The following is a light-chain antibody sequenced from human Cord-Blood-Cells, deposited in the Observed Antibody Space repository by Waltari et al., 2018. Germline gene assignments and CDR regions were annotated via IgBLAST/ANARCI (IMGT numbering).Light chain of an antibody. CDR3: QQYGSSPYT. V-gene: IGKV3-20*01. Sequence: EIVFTHSPGTLSLSPGESATLSCRASQSVRSSYLAWYQQKPGQAPRLLIYGASSGATGIPDRFSGSGSGTDFTLTISRLEPEDFAVYYCQQYGSSPYTFGQGTKLEIK. J-gene: IGKJ2*01. CDR2: GAS. CDR1: QSVRSSY.